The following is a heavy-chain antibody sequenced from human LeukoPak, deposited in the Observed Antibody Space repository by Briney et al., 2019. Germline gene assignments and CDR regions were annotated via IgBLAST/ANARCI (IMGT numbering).Heavy chain of an antibody. CDR1: GYTFTGYY. CDR3: ARDRAYDFWGGYSEYYYYGMDV. CDR2: INPNSGGT. D-gene: IGHD3-3*01. V-gene: IGHV1-2*02. Sequence: ASVKVSCKASGYTFTGYYMHWVRQAPGQGLEWMGWINPNSGGTNYAQKFQGRGTMTRDTSISTAYMELSRLRSDDTAVYYCARDRAYDFWGGYSEYYYYGMDVWGQGTTVTVSS. J-gene: IGHJ6*02.